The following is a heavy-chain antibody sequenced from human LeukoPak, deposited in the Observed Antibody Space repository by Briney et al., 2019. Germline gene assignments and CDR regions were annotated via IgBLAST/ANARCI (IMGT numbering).Heavy chain of an antibody. CDR2: ISNDGDT. CDR3: AGDKTTGGWYEFDY. CDR1: GFTVSSNY. D-gene: IGHD6-19*01. Sequence: TGGSLRLSCAASGFTVSSNYMSWGRQGPVKGLECVSGISNDGDTYYADSVKGRFTISRDTSKNTVCLQMNSLRAEDTAVSSCAGDKTTGGWYEFDYWGRGTLVTVSS. J-gene: IGHJ4*02. V-gene: IGHV3-53*01.